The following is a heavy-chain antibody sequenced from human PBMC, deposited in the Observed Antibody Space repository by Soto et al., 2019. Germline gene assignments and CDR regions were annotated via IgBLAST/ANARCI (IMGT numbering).Heavy chain of an antibody. Sequence: PSETLSLTCTVSGGSISSYYWSWIRQPAGKGLEWIGRIYTSGSTNYNPSLKSRVTMSVDTSKNQFSLKLSSVTAADTAVYYCARDRTYSSSWYGVWFDPWGQGTLVTVSS. J-gene: IGHJ5*02. V-gene: IGHV4-4*07. D-gene: IGHD6-13*01. CDR3: ARDRTYSSSWYGVWFDP. CDR1: GGSISSYY. CDR2: IYTSGST.